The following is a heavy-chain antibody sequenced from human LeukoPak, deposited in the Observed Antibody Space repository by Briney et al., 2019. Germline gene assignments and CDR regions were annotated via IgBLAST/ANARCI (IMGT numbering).Heavy chain of an antibody. Sequence: GGSLRLSCAASGFTFSNYDMHWVRQITGKYLEWVSAIGTSGDTYYPGSVKGRFTISRENAKNSLYLQMNSLRVGDTAVYYCARAVAAARGVNYFDSWGQGTLVTVSS. J-gene: IGHJ4*02. CDR1: GFTFSNYD. CDR3: ARAVAAARGVNYFDS. CDR2: IGTSGDT. D-gene: IGHD3-10*01. V-gene: IGHV3-13*01.